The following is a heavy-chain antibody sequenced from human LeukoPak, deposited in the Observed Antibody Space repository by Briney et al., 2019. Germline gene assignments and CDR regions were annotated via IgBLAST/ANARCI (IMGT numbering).Heavy chain of an antibody. CDR1: GFTFTSYS. CDR3: ARRTRLSSGGFYFDY. D-gene: IGHD6-19*01. CDR2: ISSSGSTI. V-gene: IGHV3-48*04. J-gene: IGHJ4*02. Sequence: GGSLRLSCAASGFTFTSYSSTWVRQAPGKGLEWVSYISSSGSTIYYADSVKGRFTISRDNAKNSLFLQMNSLRAEDTAVYYCARRTRLSSGGFYFDYWGQGTLVTVSS.